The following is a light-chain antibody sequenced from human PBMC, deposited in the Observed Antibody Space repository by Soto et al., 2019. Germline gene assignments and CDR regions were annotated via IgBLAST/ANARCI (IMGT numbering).Light chain of an antibody. Sequence: QSALTQPPSASGSPGQSVTISCTGTSSDVGGYNYVSWYQQHPGKAPKLMIYEVSERPSGVPDRFSGSKSDTSASLAITGLQADDEADYYCQSYDSNLSGSVFGTGTKVTVL. CDR1: SSDVGGYNY. J-gene: IGLJ1*01. V-gene: IGLV2-8*01. CDR3: QSYDSNLSGSV. CDR2: EVS.